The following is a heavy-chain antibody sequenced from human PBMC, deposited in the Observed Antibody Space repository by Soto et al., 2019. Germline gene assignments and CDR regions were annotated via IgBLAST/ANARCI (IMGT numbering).Heavy chain of an antibody. CDR3: ASSPGIAVAGRLY. Sequence: GASVKVSCKASGYTFTGYYMHWVRQAPGQGLEWMGWINPNSGGTNYAQKFQGRVTMTRDTSTSTVYMELSSLRSEDTAVYYCASSPGIAVAGRLYWGQGTLVTVSS. CDR1: GYTFTGYY. J-gene: IGHJ4*02. D-gene: IGHD6-19*01. CDR2: INPNSGGT. V-gene: IGHV1-2*02.